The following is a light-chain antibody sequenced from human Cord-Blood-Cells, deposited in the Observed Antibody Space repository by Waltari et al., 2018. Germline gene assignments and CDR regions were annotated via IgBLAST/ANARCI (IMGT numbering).Light chain of an antibody. V-gene: IGKV1-9*01. CDR2: AAS. Sequence: DIQLTQSPSFLSASVGDRVTITCRASQGISSYLAWYQQKPGKAPKLLIYAASTLQSRVPSRFSGSGAETEFTLTISSLQPEDFATYYCQQLNSYRLTFGGGTKVEIK. J-gene: IGKJ4*01. CDR3: QQLNSYRLT. CDR1: QGISSY.